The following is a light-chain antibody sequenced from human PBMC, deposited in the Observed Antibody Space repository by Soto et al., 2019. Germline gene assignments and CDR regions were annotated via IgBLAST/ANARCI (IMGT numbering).Light chain of an antibody. CDR1: SSDVGGYNF. J-gene: IGLJ3*02. CDR3: STYTSTNTWV. CDR2: EVN. Sequence: QSALTQPASVSGSPGQSITISCTGTSSDVGGYNFVSWYQQHPGKAPKLMIYEVNNRPSGVSNRFSGSKSGNTPSLTISGLQAEDEADYYCSTYTSTNTWVFGGGTQLTVL. V-gene: IGLV2-14*01.